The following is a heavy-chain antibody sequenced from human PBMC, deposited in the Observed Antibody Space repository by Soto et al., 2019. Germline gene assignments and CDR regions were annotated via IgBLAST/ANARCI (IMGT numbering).Heavy chain of an antibody. V-gene: IGHV3-33*01. D-gene: IGHD3-22*01. J-gene: IGHJ6*02. CDR2: IWYDGSNK. Sequence: LRLSCTASGFTFSSYGMHWVRQAPGKGLEWVAVIWYDGSNKYYADSVKGRFTISRDNSKNTLYLQMNSLRAEDTAVYYCARESYDSSRMDVWGQGTTVTVSS. CDR1: GFTFSSYG. CDR3: ARESYDSSRMDV.